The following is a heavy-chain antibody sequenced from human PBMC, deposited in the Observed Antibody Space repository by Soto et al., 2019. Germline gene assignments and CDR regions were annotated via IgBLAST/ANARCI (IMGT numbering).Heavy chain of an antibody. Sequence: EVQLVESGGVLVQPGESLRLSCVASGFTFDDYWMNWVRQAPGKGLEWVAIINKDGSERYYVDSVKGRFTISRDNSKNSLFLQMESLRAEDRALYYYARVGHNKNDVDHWGQGTRVTVSS. CDR1: GFTFDDYW. V-gene: IGHV3-7*01. J-gene: IGHJ5*02. D-gene: IGHD1-20*01. CDR2: INKDGSER. CDR3: ARVGHNKNDVDH.